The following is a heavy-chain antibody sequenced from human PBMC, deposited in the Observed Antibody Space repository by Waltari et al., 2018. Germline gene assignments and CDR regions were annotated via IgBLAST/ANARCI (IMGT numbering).Heavy chain of an antibody. CDR2: IGYDGNFK. CDR3: ARHEYGGNGFDY. CDR1: GFTFSHYA. Sequence: QVQLVESGGAVVPPGGSMRLSCEASGFTFSHYAMFWVRQSPGKGLELVALIGYDGNFKYFADSVKGRITLFRDNAKNSLYLQMNSLRAEDTAVYYCARHEYGGNGFDYWGQGTLVTVSS. J-gene: IGHJ4*02. V-gene: IGHV3-33*01. D-gene: IGHD2-15*01.